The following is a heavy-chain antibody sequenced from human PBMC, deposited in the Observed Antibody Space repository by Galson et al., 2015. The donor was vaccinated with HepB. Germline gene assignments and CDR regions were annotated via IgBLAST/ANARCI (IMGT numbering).Heavy chain of an antibody. CDR3: ARDKGRSIWSGYRQYGPADI. Sequence: LRLSCAASGFTFSSYAMHWVRQAPGKGLEWVAVISYDGSNKYYADSVKGRFTISRDNSKNTLYLQMNSLRAEDTAVYYCARDKGRSIWSGYRQYGPADIWGQGTMVTVSS. CDR1: GFTFSSYA. J-gene: IGHJ3*02. CDR2: ISYDGSNK. D-gene: IGHD3-3*01. V-gene: IGHV3-30-3*01.